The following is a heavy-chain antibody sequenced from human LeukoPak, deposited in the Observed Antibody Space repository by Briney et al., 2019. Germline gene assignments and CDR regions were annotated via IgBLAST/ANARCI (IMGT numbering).Heavy chain of an antibody. V-gene: IGHV3-9*01. CDR1: GFTFGDYA. Sequence: GGSLRLSCAASGFTFGDYAMHWVRQAPGKGLEWVSRIVWNSGSIAYADSVKGRFTISRDNSKNTLYLQMNSLRAEDTAVYYCARVFSWTNYYDSSGYSNNFDYWGQGTLVTVSS. CDR3: ARVFSWTNYYDSSGYSNNFDY. CDR2: IVWNSGSI. J-gene: IGHJ4*02. D-gene: IGHD3-22*01.